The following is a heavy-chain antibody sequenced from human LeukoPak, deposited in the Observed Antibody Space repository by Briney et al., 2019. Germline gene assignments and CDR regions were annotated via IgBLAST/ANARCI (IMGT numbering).Heavy chain of an antibody. D-gene: IGHD1-26*01. CDR2: IRYDGSNK. CDR3: AKDPTYSGSYVD. J-gene: IGHJ4*02. V-gene: IGHV3-30*02. CDR1: GFIFSSYG. Sequence: GGSLRLSCAASGFIFSSYGMHWVRQAPGKGLEWVAFIRYDGSNKYYADSVKGRFTISRDNSKNTLYLQMNSLRAEDTAAHYCAKDPTYSGSYVDWGQGTLVTVSS.